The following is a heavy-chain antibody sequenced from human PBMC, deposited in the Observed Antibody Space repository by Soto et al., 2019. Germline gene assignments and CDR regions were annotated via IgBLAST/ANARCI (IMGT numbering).Heavy chain of an antibody. D-gene: IGHD2-15*01. CDR2: IYYSGST. J-gene: IGHJ3*02. V-gene: IGHV4-31*03. Sequence: QVQLQESGPGLVKPSQTLSLTCTVSGGSISSGGYYWSWIRQHPGKGLEWIGYIYYSGSTYYNPSIKSRVTISVDTSKNRFSLKLSSVTAADTAVYYCARVEYHASRIVEGAFDIWGQGTMVTVSS. CDR1: GGSISSGGYY. CDR3: ARVEYHASRIVEGAFDI.